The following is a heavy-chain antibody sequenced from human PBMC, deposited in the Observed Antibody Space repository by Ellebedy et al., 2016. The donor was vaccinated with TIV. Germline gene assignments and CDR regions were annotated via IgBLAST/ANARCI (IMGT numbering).Heavy chain of an antibody. V-gene: IGHV4-39*01. D-gene: IGHD3-9*01. J-gene: IGHJ5*02. CDR2: IFHSGTT. Sequence: MPSETLSLTCTVPRVSITDPTYYWAWLRQPPGKGLDWLGTIFHSGTTYKSPALSSRGSMSVDTSRNQFSLDLKSVTAADTAVYYCARHLRYSDWRILDLWGPGILVAVSS. CDR1: RVSITDPTYY. CDR3: ARHLRYSDWRILDL.